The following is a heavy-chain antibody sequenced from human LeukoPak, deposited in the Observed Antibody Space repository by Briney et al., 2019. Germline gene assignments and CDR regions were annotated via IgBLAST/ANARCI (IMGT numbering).Heavy chain of an antibody. J-gene: IGHJ4*02. CDR3: ARVEAASNFDY. V-gene: IGHV4-30-4*07. Sequence: PSETLSLTCAVSGGSISSNSYSWSWIRQPPGKGLEWIGYVYSSGSAYYNPSLKSRVTMSADTSQNQFSLKLSSVTAADTAVYFCARVEAASNFDYWGPGTLVTVSS. CDR1: GGSISSNSYS. D-gene: IGHD6-13*01. CDR2: VYSSGSA.